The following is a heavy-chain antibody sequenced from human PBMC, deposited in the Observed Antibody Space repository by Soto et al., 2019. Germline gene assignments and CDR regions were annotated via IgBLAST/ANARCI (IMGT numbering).Heavy chain of an antibody. CDR1: GFVFSAHS. V-gene: IGHV3-48*02. CDR3: AREMVGGYFDY. Sequence: PGGSLRLSCAASGFVFSAHSINFFRQAPGKGLEWVSYISGRGDTIFYADSVKGRFTISRDNAKNSLYLQMNSLRDGDMAVYYCAREMVGGYFDYWGQGTLVTVSS. D-gene: IGHD1-26*01. J-gene: IGHJ4*02. CDR2: ISGRGDTI.